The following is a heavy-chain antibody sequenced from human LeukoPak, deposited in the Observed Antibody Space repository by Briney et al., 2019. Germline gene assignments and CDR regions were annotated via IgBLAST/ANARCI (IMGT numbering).Heavy chain of an antibody. CDR2: INTNTGNP. D-gene: IGHD3-10*01. Sequence: GASVKVSCKASGYTFTSYAMNWVRQAPGQGLEWMGWINTNTGNPTYAEGFTGRFVFSLDTSVSTAYLQISSLKAEDTAVYYCARPGSELLWFGDHGNGMDVWGQGTTVTVSS. CDR1: GYTFTSYA. V-gene: IGHV7-4-1*02. CDR3: ARPGSELLWFGDHGNGMDV. J-gene: IGHJ6*02.